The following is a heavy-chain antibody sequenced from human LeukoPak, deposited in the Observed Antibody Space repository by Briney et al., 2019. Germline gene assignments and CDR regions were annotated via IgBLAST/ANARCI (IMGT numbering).Heavy chain of an antibody. CDR2: ISGSGGST. Sequence: GGSLRLSCAASGFTFSSYAMSWVRQAPGKGLEWVSAISGSGGSTYYAGSVKGRFTISRDNSKNTLYLQMNSLRAEDTAVYYCAKDYYYDSSGYYWVYDYWGQGTLVTVSS. J-gene: IGHJ4*02. V-gene: IGHV3-23*01. CDR3: AKDYYYDSSGYYWVYDY. CDR1: GFTFSSYA. D-gene: IGHD3-22*01.